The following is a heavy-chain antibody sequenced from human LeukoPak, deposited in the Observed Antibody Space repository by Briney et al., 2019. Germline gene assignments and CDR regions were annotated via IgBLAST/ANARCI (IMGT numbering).Heavy chain of an antibody. CDR3: ASGRGRYCSSTTCYVPAN. CDR1: GGSISSFY. J-gene: IGHJ4*02. V-gene: IGHV4-59*01. CDR2: IYYSGST. D-gene: IGHD2-2*01. Sequence: SETLSLTCTVSGGSISSFYGSWIRQPPGKGLEWIGYIYYSGSTNYNPSLKSRVTISVDTSKNQFSLKLSSVTAGDTAVYYCASGRGRYCSSTTCYVPANWGQGTLVTVSS.